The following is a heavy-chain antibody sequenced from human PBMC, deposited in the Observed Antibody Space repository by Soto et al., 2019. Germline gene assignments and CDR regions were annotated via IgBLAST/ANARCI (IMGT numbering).Heavy chain of an antibody. J-gene: IGHJ6*02. CDR2: INVYNGDT. CDR1: GYTFSSSS. CDR3: ARDIGGGEDV. Sequence: QVQLVQSGVEVKKPGASVKVSCKASGYTFSSSSISWVRQAPGQGLEWMGWINVYNGDTIYVQKFQGRVTMTTDTSMNTAYMELTSLTSDDTAIYYCARDIGGGEDVWGQGTTVTVSS. V-gene: IGHV1-18*01. D-gene: IGHD3-16*01.